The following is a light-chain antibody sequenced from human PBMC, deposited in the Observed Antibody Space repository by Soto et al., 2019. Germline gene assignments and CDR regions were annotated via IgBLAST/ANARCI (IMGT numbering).Light chain of an antibody. CDR3: GTWDTSLSAVV. J-gene: IGLJ2*01. CDR1: SSNIGNNY. Sequence: QSVLTQPPSVSAAPGQKVTISCSGSSSNIGNNYVSWYQHLPRTAPKLLIYDNNERPSGIPDRFSGSKSGTSATLGITGLQTGDEADYYCGTWDTSLSAVVFGGGTKVTVL. V-gene: IGLV1-51*01. CDR2: DNN.